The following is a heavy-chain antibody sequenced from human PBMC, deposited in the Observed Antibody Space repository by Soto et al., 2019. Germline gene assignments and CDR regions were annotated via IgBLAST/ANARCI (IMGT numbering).Heavy chain of an antibody. V-gene: IGHV4-39*01. CDR2: IYYSGST. D-gene: IGHD3-9*01. CDR1: GGSISSSSYY. J-gene: IGHJ4*02. Sequence: QLQLQESGPGLVKPSETLSLTCTVSGGSISSSSYYWGWIRQPPGKGLEWIGSIYYSGSTYYNPSRKSRVTISVDTPKNQFSLKLSSVTAADTAVYYCARTVEYDSLTDYFDYWGQGTLVTVSS. CDR3: ARTVEYDSLTDYFDY.